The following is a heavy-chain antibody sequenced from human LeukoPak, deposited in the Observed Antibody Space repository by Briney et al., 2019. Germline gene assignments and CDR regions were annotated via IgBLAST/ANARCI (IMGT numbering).Heavy chain of an antibody. CDR2: ISYDGSNK. CDR1: GFTFSSYG. CDR3: AKDWQLVDY. Sequence: GRSLRLSCAASGFTFSSYGMHWVRQAPGKGLEWVAVISYDGSNKYYEDSVKGRFTISRDNSKNTLYPQMNSLRAEDTAVYYCAKDWQLVDYWGQGTLVTVSS. V-gene: IGHV3-30*18. D-gene: IGHD1-1*01. J-gene: IGHJ4*02.